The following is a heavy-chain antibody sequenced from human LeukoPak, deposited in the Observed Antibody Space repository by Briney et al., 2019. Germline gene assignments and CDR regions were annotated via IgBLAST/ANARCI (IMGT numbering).Heavy chain of an antibody. CDR3: ARDYCSSTSCLFDY. Sequence: VASVTVSCTASGYTFTGYHMHWVRQAPGQGLEWMGRINPNSGDTNYAQKFQGRVTMTRDTSISTAYMELSRLRSDDTAVYYCARDYCSSTSCLFDYWGRGTLVTVSS. D-gene: IGHD2-2*01. CDR2: INPNSGDT. V-gene: IGHV1-2*06. J-gene: IGHJ4*02. CDR1: GYTFTGYH.